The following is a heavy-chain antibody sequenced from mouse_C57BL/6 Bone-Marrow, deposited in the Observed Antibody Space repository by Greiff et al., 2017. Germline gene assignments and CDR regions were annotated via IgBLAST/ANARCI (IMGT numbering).Heavy chain of an antibody. Sequence: QVQLQQSGPELVKPGASVKISCKASGYTFTDYYINWVKQRPGQGLEWIGWIFPGSGSTYYNEKFKGKATLTVDKSSSTAYMLLSSLTSEDSAVYFCARDYYGSSRHYYCDYWGQGTTLTVSS. V-gene: IGHV1-75*01. D-gene: IGHD1-1*01. J-gene: IGHJ2*01. CDR2: IFPGSGST. CDR3: ARDYYGSSRHYYCDY. CDR1: GYTFTDYY.